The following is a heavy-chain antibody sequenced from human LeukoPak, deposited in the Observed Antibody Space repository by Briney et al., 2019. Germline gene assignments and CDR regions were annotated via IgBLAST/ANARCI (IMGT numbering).Heavy chain of an antibody. CDR3: ARAGYCSSTTCGAFDI. J-gene: IGHJ3*02. CDR1: GFTFSRYW. CDR2: IISDGSST. Sequence: GGSLRLSCAASGFTFSRYWMHWVRQVPGKGLVWVSRIISDGSSTRYADSVKGRFTISRDNAKNTLYLQMNSLRAEDTAVYYCARAGYCSSTTCGAFDIWGQGAMVTASS. D-gene: IGHD2-2*01. V-gene: IGHV3-74*01.